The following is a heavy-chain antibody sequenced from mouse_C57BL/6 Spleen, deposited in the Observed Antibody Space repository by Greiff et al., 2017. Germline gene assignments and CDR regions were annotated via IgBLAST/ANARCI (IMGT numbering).Heavy chain of an antibody. CDR1: GYTFTSYW. Sequence: QVQLQQPGAELVKPGASVKMSCKASGYTFTSYWITWVKQRPGQGLEWIGDIYPGSGSTNYNEKFKSKATLTVYPASSTAYMQLSSLTSEDSAVYDCARSGGDSSGTGFAYWGQGTLVTVSA. J-gene: IGHJ3*01. CDR2: IYPGSGST. CDR3: ARSGGDSSGTGFAY. D-gene: IGHD3-2*02. V-gene: IGHV1-55*01.